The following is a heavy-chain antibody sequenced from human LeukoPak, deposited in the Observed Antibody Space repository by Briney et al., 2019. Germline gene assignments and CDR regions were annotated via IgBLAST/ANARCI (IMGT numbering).Heavy chain of an antibody. J-gene: IGHJ3*02. Sequence: PSETLSLTCAVYGGSFSGYYWSWIRQPPGKGLEWIGESNHSGSTNYNPSLKSRVTISVDTSKNQFSLKLSSVTAADTAVYYCARGLGDSSGPDAFDIWGQGTMVTVSS. CDR2: SNHSGST. CDR3: ARGLGDSSGPDAFDI. CDR1: GGSFSGYY. V-gene: IGHV4-34*01. D-gene: IGHD3-22*01.